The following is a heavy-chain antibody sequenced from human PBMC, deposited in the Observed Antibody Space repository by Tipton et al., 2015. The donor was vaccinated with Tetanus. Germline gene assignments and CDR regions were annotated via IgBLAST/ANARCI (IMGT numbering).Heavy chain of an antibody. CDR3: ARGGSYSYGPRGFDL. V-gene: IGHV3-21*01. J-gene: IGHJ2*01. Sequence: SLRLSCAASGFTFSKHTMNWVRQAPGKGLEWVSSISSSTTYIYYADSVKGRFTITRDNAKNSLCLQMNSLRVDDTAVYYCARGGSYSYGPRGFDLWGRGTLVTVSS. CDR1: GFTFSKHT. CDR2: ISSSTTYI. D-gene: IGHD5-18*01.